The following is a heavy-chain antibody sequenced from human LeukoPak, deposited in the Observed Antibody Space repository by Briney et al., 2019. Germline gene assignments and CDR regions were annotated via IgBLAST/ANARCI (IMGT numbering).Heavy chain of an antibody. CDR3: ARDQGTIMLGYFDY. CDR2: IYYSCST. V-gene: IGHV4-39*07. CDR1: GGSISSSSYY. Sequence: SETLSLTCTVSGGSISSSSYYWGWLRQPPWKGLEWIGSIYYSCSTYYNPSLKSRVTISVDTSKNQFSLKLSSVTAADTAVYYCARDQGTIMLGYFDYWGQGTLVTVSS. J-gene: IGHJ4*02. D-gene: IGHD3-10*02.